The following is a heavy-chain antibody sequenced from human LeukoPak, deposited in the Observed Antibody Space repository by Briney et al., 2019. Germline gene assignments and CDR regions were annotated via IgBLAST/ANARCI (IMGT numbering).Heavy chain of an antibody. J-gene: IGHJ4*02. D-gene: IGHD6-19*01. V-gene: IGHV3-23*01. CDR1: GFTFSSYG. Sequence: GGSLRLSCEASGFTFSSYGMSWVRQAPGKGLEWVSGISGSGGTTYYGDSVQGRFTISRDNSKNTLFLHMSSLRAEDTAVYYCARDPAVAGARYFDYWGQGTLVTVSS. CDR2: ISGSGGTT. CDR3: ARDPAVAGARYFDY.